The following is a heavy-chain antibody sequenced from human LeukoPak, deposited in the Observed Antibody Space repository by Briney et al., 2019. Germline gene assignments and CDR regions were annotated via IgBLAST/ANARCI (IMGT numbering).Heavy chain of an antibody. D-gene: IGHD3-22*01. CDR2: ISGSGDTT. CDR1: GFTFSSYA. Sequence: GGSLRLSCAASGFTFSSYAMSWVRQAPGKGLEWVSAISGSGDTTYYADSVKGRFTMYRDNSKNTLYLQMNSRRADDTAVYYCAKDSSGYPPFDYWGQGTLVTVSS. J-gene: IGHJ4*02. V-gene: IGHV3-23*01. CDR3: AKDSSGYPPFDY.